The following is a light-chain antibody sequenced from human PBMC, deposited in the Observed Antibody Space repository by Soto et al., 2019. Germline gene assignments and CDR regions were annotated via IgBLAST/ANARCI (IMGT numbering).Light chain of an antibody. Sequence: IFMTQSPSTVSLSGGGRAPLSCMASQSVSSNLAWHQQKPGQAPRLLIDDASTRAAGIPARFNGGGSGTEFTLTISSLQSEDFALYYCQQFHNWPLAFGGGTKVDIK. V-gene: IGKV3-15*01. CDR1: QSVSSN. J-gene: IGKJ4*01. CDR3: QQFHNWPLA. CDR2: DAS.